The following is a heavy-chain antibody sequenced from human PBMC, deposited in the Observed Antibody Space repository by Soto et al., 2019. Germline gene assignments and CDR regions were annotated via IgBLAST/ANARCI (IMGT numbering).Heavy chain of an antibody. J-gene: IGHJ4*02. CDR1: GYTFTGDY. D-gene: IGHD6-13*01. V-gene: IGHV1-2*02. Sequence: GASVTVSCTASGYTFTGDYMHWVRQAPGQGLEWRGWINPNSGGTNYAQKFQGRVTMTRDTSISTAYMELSRLRSDDTAVYYCAREVAAAGDPDYWGQGTLVTVSS. CDR3: AREVAAAGDPDY. CDR2: INPNSGGT.